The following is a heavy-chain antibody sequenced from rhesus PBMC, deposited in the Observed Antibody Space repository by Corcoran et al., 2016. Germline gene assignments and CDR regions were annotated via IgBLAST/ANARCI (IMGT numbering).Heavy chain of an antibody. V-gene: IGHV3-14*01. D-gene: IGHD1-1*01. Sequence: EVQLVESGGGLAKPGGSLRLSCAASGFTFSSYWMHWVRQAPGKGLEWISAFNSSGSSTVYADSFKCRFTIARENAKNTLYLQMDGLIAEYTAVYYCAGDGELGLFDVWGPGVLVTVSS. CDR3: AGDGELGLFDV. CDR1: GFTFSSYW. J-gene: IGHJ5-1*01. CDR2: FNSSGSST.